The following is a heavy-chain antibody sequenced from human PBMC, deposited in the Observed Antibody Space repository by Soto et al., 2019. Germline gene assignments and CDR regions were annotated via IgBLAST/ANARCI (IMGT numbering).Heavy chain of an antibody. CDR2: INSDGSST. Sequence: EVQLVESGGGLVQPGGSLRLSCAASGFTFSSYWMHWVRQAPGKGLVWVSRINSDGSSTSYADSVKGRFTISRDNAKNTPDLQMNRLRAGGTAGFYCAREYSSIAARSGPRPAFNWFDPWGQGTLVTVSS. J-gene: IGHJ5*02. CDR1: GFTFSSYW. V-gene: IGHV3-74*01. D-gene: IGHD6-6*01. CDR3: AREYSSIAARSGPRPAFNWFDP.